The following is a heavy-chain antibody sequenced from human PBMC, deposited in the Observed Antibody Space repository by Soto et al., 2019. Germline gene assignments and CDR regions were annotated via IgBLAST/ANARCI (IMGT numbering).Heavy chain of an antibody. CDR2: IYYSGST. CDR1: GGSISSSSYY. J-gene: IGHJ3*02. CDR3: ARSGYYYSLGLGDAFDI. V-gene: IGHV4-39*01. Sequence: SETLSLTCTVSGGSISSSSYYWGWIRQPPGKGLEWIGRIYYSGSTYYNPSPKSRVTISVDTSKNQFALKLRSVTAADTAVYYCARSGYYYSLGLGDAFDIWGQGTMVTVSS. D-gene: IGHD3-22*01.